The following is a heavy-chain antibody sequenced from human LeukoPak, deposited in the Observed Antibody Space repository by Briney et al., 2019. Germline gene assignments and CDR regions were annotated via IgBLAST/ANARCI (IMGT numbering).Heavy chain of an antibody. J-gene: IGHJ3*02. CDR1: GGSFSGYY. Sequence: SETLSLTCAVYGGSFSGYYWSWIRQPPGKGLEWIGEIYHSGSTNYNPSLKSRVTISVDTSKNQFSLKLSSVTAADTAEYYCARVVVAAADAFDIWGQGTMVTVSS. V-gene: IGHV4-34*01. CDR2: IYHSGST. CDR3: ARVVVAAADAFDI. D-gene: IGHD2-15*01.